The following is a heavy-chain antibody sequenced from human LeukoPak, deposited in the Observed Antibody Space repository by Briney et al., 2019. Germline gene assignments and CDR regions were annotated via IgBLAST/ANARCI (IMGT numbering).Heavy chain of an antibody. CDR3: ARDHDYGGSDFFGDS. CDR2: IQHDGSGK. D-gene: IGHD4-23*01. CDR1: GFTFSSYW. V-gene: IGHV3-7*01. Sequence: AGGSLRLSCAASGFTFSSYWMNWVRQAPGKGLEWVSNIQHDGSGKYYVDSVKGRFTISRDNAKNSLYLQMNSLRAEDTAVYYCARDHDYGGSDFFGDSWGQGTLVTVSS. J-gene: IGHJ4*02.